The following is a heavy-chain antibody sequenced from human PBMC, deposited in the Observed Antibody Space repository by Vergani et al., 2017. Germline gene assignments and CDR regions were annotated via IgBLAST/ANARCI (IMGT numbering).Heavy chain of an antibody. CDR1: GDSVISTDYH. CDR2: MDYSGST. D-gene: IGHD2-15*01. CDR3: ASKRGACRAAYCHSYDF. V-gene: IGHV4-39*01. Sequence: QVQLQESGPGLVKPSKTLPLTCTVSGDSVISTDYHWGWIRQPPGKGLEWIGSMDYSGSTSYNPSLESRISISFETPKNQFSLRLTSVTAADTAVYYCASKRGACRAAYCHSYDFWGPGTLVGVSS. J-gene: IGHJ4*02.